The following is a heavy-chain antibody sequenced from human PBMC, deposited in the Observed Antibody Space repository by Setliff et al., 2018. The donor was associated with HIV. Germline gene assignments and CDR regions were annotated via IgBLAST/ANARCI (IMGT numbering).Heavy chain of an antibody. J-gene: IGHJ4*02. CDR1: GFTFSTYW. V-gene: IGHV3-7*01. Sequence: PGGSLRLSCAASGFTFSTYWMSWVRQAPGKGLEWVANINQDGREKYYVDSVKGRLTISRDNAKDLLYLQMNSLRGEDTAVYYCAGSRGYFVKADWGQGTLVTVSS. D-gene: IGHD3-22*01. CDR3: AGSRGYFVKAD. CDR2: INQDGREK.